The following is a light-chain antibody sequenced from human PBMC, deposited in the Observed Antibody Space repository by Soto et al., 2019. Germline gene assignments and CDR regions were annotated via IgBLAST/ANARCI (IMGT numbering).Light chain of an antibody. CDR3: QQYTGYSQWT. J-gene: IGKJ1*01. Sequence: DIQMTQSPSTLSASVGDRVTITCRASQSISTWLAWYQQKPGKAPKLLIYDVSSLESGVPSRFSGSGSGTEFTLTISSLQPDDFATYYCQQYTGYSQWTFGQGTRWIS. CDR2: DVS. CDR1: QSISTW. V-gene: IGKV1-5*01.